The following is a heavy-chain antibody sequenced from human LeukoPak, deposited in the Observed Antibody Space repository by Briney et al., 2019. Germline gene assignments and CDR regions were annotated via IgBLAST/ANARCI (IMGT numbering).Heavy chain of an antibody. D-gene: IGHD6-13*01. CDR2: IYYSGST. J-gene: IGHJ4*02. CDR3: ARYSSSWYVDY. Sequence: SETLSLTCTVSGGSISSGGYYWSWIRQPPGKGLEWIGYIYYSGSTNYNPSLKSRVTISVDTSKNQFSLKLSSVTAADTAVYYCARYSSSWYVDYWGQGTLVTVSS. CDR1: GGSISSGGYY. V-gene: IGHV4-61*08.